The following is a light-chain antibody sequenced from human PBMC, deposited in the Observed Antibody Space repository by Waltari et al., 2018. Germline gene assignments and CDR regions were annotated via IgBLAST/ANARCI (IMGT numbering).Light chain of an antibody. CDR2: FNRDGSH. J-gene: IGLJ2*01. CDR3: QTWGTGIVV. CDR1: SGHSSYA. V-gene: IGLV4-69*01. Sequence: QPVLTQSPSASASLGASVKLTCTLSSGHSSYAIACHQQQPEKGPRYLMKFNRDGSHSKGDGIPDRFSGSSSGAERYLTISSLQSEDEADYYCQTWGTGIVVFGGGTKLTVL.